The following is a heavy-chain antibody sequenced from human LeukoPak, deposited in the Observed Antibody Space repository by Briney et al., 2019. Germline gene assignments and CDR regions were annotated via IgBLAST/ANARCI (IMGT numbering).Heavy chain of an antibody. Sequence: SETLSLTCTVSGGSISSYYWSWIRQPPGKGLERIGYIYYSGSTNYNPSLKSRVTISVDTSKNQFSLKLSSVTAADTAVYYCARASITMVRGVPGWFDPWGQGTLVTVSS. CDR2: IYYSGST. V-gene: IGHV4-59*08. CDR3: ARASITMVRGVPGWFDP. J-gene: IGHJ5*02. CDR1: GGSISSYY. D-gene: IGHD3-10*01.